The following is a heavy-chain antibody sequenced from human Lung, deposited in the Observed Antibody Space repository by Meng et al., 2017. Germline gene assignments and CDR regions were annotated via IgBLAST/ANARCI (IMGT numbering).Heavy chain of an antibody. CDR1: GVTFIDYS. CDR3: ARGPTTMAHDFDY. V-gene: IGHV4-34*01. CDR2: INHSGST. D-gene: IGHD4-11*01. Sequence: QVHLLDVVVVLLEPADTLSLPCVVSGVTFIDYSWLWIRHPPGKGLGWIGEINHSGSTNYNPSLESRATISVDTSQNNLSLKLSSVTAADSAVYYCARGPTTMAHDFDYWGQGTLVTVPS. J-gene: IGHJ4*02.